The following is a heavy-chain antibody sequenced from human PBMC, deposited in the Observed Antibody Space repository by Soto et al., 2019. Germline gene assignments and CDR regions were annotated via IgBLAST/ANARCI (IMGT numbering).Heavy chain of an antibody. Sequence: PSETLSLTCTVSGGSISSGGYYWSWIRQPPGKGLEWIGYIYYSGSTYYNPSLKSRVTISVDTSKNQISLKLSSVTAADTAVYYCARVDYSNSDYAVDVWGRGPTVTVSS. V-gene: IGHV4-30-4*01. J-gene: IGHJ6*02. CDR3: ARVDYSNSDYAVDV. D-gene: IGHD4-4*01. CDR1: GGSISSGGYY. CDR2: IYYSGST.